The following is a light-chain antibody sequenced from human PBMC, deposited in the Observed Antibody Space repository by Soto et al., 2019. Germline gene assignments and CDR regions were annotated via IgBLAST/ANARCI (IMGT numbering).Light chain of an antibody. Sequence: QSALTQPASVSGSPGQSITISCTGTSSDVGGYNYVSWYQQHPGKGPKLMIYEVSNRPSGVSNRLSGSKSGNTASLTISGLQAEDEADYYCSSYTTSSTPVVFGGGTKLTVL. CDR3: SSYTTSSTPVV. V-gene: IGLV2-14*01. CDR1: SSDVGGYNY. CDR2: EVS. J-gene: IGLJ2*01.